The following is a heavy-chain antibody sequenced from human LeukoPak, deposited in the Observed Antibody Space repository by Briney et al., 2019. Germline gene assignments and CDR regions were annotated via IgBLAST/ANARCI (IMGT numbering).Heavy chain of an antibody. CDR2: ISGSGGST. J-gene: IGHJ4*02. D-gene: IGHD2-15*01. V-gene: IGHV3-23*01. CDR1: GFTFSSYS. CDR3: AKPTMVVVVAATLDY. Sequence: GSLRLSCAASGFTFSSYSMNWVRPAPGKGLEWGSAISGSGGSTYYADSVKGRFTISRDNSKNTLYLQMNSLRAEDTAVYYCAKPTMVVVVAATLDYWGQGTLVTVSS.